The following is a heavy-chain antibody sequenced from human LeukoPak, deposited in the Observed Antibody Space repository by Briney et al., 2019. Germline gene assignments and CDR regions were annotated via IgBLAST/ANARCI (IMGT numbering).Heavy chain of an antibody. J-gene: IGHJ4*02. CDR3: ATDYGDYEPIDY. Sequence: PGRSLRLSCTASGVTLSNYAMYWVRRPPGRGLEWVAVISFDGTNKYYGDSVEGRFSVSRDNSKNTLYLQMNSLRPDDTAMYYCATDYGDYEPIDYWGQGTLVTVSS. CDR2: ISFDGTNK. V-gene: IGHV3-30*04. D-gene: IGHD4-17*01. CDR1: GVTLSNYA.